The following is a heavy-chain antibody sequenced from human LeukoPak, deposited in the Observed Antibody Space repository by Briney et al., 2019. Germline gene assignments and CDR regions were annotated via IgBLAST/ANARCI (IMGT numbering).Heavy chain of an antibody. CDR3: ARDYSGSYTH. CDR2: IHPNSGDT. D-gene: IGHD1-26*01. CDR1: GYRFTDYY. Sequence: ASVTVSCKSSGYRFTDYYIHWVRQAPGQGLEWVGLIHPNSGDTFYAQKFRGRVTITRDTSINTAYMELARLTSDDTAVYYCARDYSGSYTHWAQGTLVTVSS. V-gene: IGHV1-2*06. J-gene: IGHJ4*02.